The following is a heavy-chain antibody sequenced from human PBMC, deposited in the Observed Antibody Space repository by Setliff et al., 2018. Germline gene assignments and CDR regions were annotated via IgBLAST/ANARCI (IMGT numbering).Heavy chain of an antibody. CDR3: ARINWEASWDDYVWGSYRYTSFDY. CDR2: ISYDGSNK. V-gene: IGHV3-30*03. D-gene: IGHD3-16*02. J-gene: IGHJ4*02. Sequence: HPGGSLRLSCAASGFTFSTYWMSWVRQAPGKGLEWVAVISYDGSNKYYADSVKGRFTISRDNSKNTLYLQMNSLRAEDTAVYYCARINWEASWDDYVWGSYRYTSFDYWGQGTLVTVYS. CDR1: GFTFSTYW.